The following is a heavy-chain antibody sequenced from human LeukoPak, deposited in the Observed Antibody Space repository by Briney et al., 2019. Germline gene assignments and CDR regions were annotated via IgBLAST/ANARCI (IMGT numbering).Heavy chain of an antibody. D-gene: IGHD3-10*01. Sequence: SQTLSLTCTVSGGSISSGGYYWSWIRQPAGKGLEWIGRYRTSGSTNYNPSPSLTGRVTISVDTSKNQFSLDLSSMTAADTAVYYCTRGIGSGSYWDWGQGTLVTVSS. J-gene: IGHJ4*02. CDR1: GGSISSGGYY. CDR3: TRGIGSGSYWD. CDR2: YRTSGST. V-gene: IGHV4-61*02.